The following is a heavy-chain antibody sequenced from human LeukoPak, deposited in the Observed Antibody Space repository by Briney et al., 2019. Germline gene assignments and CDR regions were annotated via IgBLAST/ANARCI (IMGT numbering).Heavy chain of an antibody. CDR3: ATRGYNYYGSGPTFIDY. CDR2: INPNSGGT. Sequence: ASVKVFCKASGYTFTDYYMQWVRQAPGQGLECMGWINPNSGGTNYAQKFQGRVTKTRDTSISTAYMELSRLSSDDTAVYYCATRGYNYYGSGPTFIDYWGQGTLVTVSS. D-gene: IGHD3-10*01. J-gene: IGHJ4*02. CDR1: GYTFTDYY. V-gene: IGHV1-2*02.